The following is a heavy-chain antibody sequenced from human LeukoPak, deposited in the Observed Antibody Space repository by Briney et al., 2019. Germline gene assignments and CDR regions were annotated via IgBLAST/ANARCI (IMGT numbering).Heavy chain of an antibody. D-gene: IGHD3/OR15-3a*01. V-gene: IGHV4-59*13. J-gene: IGHJ4*02. CDR1: GGSFSSFY. CDR3: ARMSRFSWTPYYFDY. CDR2: IYHNGIT. Sequence: PSETLSLTCAVYGGSFSSFYGGWIRRPPGRGRGWIAYIYHNGITNYNPFLKSRVTISIDTSKTQFSLKLSSVTAADTAVYYCARMSRFSWTPYYFDYWSQGTLVIVSS.